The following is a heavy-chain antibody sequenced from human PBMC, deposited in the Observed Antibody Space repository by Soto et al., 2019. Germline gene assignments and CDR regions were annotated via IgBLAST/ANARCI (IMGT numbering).Heavy chain of an antibody. CDR1: GGSFSGYY. D-gene: IGHD2-15*01. CDR3: ATGAYNPVAY. V-gene: IGHV4-34*01. J-gene: IGHJ4*02. Sequence: QVQLQQWGAGLLKPSETLSLTCAVYGGSFSGYYWSWIRQPPGKGLEWIGEINHSGSTNYNPSLKSPVSTSADTSKNQFSLKLSSVTAAHMAVFYCATGAYNPVAYWGQGTLVTVSS. CDR2: INHSGST.